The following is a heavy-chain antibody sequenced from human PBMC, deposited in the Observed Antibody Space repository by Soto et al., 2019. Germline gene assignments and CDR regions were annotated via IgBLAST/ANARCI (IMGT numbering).Heavy chain of an antibody. J-gene: IGHJ4*02. Sequence: EVQLLESEGGLVQPGGSLRLSCAASGFTVSNYAMNWVRQAPGKGLEWVSTLSGSSDSAHYADSVKGRFTISRDNSKNTLYLQMNSLRDEDTAVYYCATKIMFGGVSDYWGQGTLVTVSS. D-gene: IGHD3-16*01. CDR3: ATKIMFGGVSDY. V-gene: IGHV3-23*01. CDR1: GFTVSNYA. CDR2: LSGSSDSA.